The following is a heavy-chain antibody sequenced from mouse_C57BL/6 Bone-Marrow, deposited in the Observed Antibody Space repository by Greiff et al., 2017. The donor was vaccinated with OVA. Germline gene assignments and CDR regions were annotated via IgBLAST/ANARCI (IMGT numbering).Heavy chain of an antibody. J-gene: IGHJ2*01. Sequence: VQLQQPGAELVRPGASVTLSCKASGYTFTDYEMHWVKQTPVHGLEWIGAIDPETGGTAYNQKFKGKAILTADKSSSTAYMELRSLRSKDSAVYYCTRGLLWLRRGWFDYWGQGTTLTVSS. CDR2: IDPETGGT. V-gene: IGHV1-15*01. D-gene: IGHD2-2*01. CDR3: TRGLLWLRRGWFDY. CDR1: GYTFTDYE.